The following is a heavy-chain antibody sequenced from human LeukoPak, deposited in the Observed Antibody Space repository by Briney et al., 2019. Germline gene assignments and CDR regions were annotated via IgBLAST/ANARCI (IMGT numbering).Heavy chain of an antibody. CDR3: ARAVPSYYGSGNWFDP. D-gene: IGHD3-10*01. CDR1: GYTFTSYG. J-gene: IGHJ5*02. CDR2: ISAYNGNT. V-gene: IGHV1-18*01. Sequence: ASVKVSCKASGYTFTSYGISWVRQAPGQGLEWMGRISAYNGNTNYAQKLQGRVTMTTDTSTSTAYMELRSLRSDDTAVYYCARAVPSYYGSGNWFDPWGQGTLVTVSS.